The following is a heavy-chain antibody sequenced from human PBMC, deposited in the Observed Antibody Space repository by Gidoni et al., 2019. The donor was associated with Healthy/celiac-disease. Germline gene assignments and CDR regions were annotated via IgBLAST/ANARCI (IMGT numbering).Heavy chain of an antibody. CDR3: ASIPRGMQLVHGHMDV. V-gene: IGHV3-30*03. CDR1: GFTFSSYG. CDR2: VSYDGSNN. D-gene: IGHD6-13*01. Sequence: QVQLVESGGCVVQPGRSLRLSCSASGFTFSSYGMHWVRQAPGKGLEWVAVVSYDGSNNYYAGSVKGRFTISRDNSKKTLYLQMNRLRAEDTAVYYCASIPRGMQLVHGHMDVWGKGTTVTVSS. J-gene: IGHJ6*03.